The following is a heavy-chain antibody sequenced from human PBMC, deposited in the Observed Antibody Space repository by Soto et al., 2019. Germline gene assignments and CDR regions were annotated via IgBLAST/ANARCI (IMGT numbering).Heavy chain of an antibody. D-gene: IGHD6-13*01. CDR3: ARLSAAAGTYYYYGMDV. V-gene: IGHV4-59*08. J-gene: IGHJ6*02. CDR2: IYYSGST. CDR1: GGSISSYY. Sequence: QVQLQESGPGLVKPSETLSLTCTVSGGSISSYYWSWIRQPPGKGLEWIGYIYYSGSTNYNPSLKSRVTIPVDTSKNQFSLKLSSVTAADTAVDYCARLSAAAGTYYYYGMDVWGQGTTVTVSS.